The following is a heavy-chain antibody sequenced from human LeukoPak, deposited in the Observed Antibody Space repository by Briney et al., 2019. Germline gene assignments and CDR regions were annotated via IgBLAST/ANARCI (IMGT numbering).Heavy chain of an antibody. CDR3: ARGLGVMGSYGLYYYYYYMDV. D-gene: IGHD1-26*01. V-gene: IGHV4-61*02. CDR2: IYTSGNT. J-gene: IGHJ6*03. Sequence: SETLSLTCNVSGGSISSSGYYWSWIRQPAGKGLEWIGRIYTSGNTNYIPSLKTRVTMSLDTSKNQFSLKLGSVTAADTAVYYCARGLGVMGSYGLYYYYYYMDVWGKGTTVTVSS. CDR1: GGSISSSGYY.